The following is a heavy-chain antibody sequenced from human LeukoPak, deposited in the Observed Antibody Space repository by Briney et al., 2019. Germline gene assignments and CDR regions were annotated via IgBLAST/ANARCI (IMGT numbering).Heavy chain of an antibody. D-gene: IGHD5-18*01. CDR3: AKDFGPATASHFDY. J-gene: IGHJ4*02. CDR2: ISGGST. CDR1: GFTVSSNE. V-gene: IGHV3-38-3*01. Sequence: PGGSLRLSCAASGFTVSSNEMSWVRQAPGKGLEWVSSISGGSTYYADSVKGRFTISRDNSKNSLYLQMNSLRAEDTALYYCAKDFGPATASHFDYWGQGTLVTVSS.